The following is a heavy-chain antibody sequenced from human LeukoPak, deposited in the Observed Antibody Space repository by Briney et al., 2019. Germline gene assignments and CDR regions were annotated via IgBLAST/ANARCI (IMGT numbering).Heavy chain of an antibody. Sequence: SETLSLTCTVSGYSISSGYYWGWIRQPPGKGLEWIGYIYHSGSTYYNPSLKSRVTISVDTSKNQFSLQLNSVTPEDTAVYYCARDPYDYGGIQFDYWGQGTLVTVSS. CDR1: GYSISSGYY. D-gene: IGHD4-23*01. CDR2: IYHSGST. V-gene: IGHV4-38-2*02. CDR3: ARDPYDYGGIQFDY. J-gene: IGHJ4*02.